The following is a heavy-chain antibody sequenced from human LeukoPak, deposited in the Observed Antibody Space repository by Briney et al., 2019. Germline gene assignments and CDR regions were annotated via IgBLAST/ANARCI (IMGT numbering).Heavy chain of an antibody. CDR2: TKPDGHKK. D-gene: IGHD5-12*01. J-gene: IGHJ4*02. Sequence: GGSLRLSCAASGFSFNTYWMSWVRQAPGKGLEWVANTKPDGHKKHYVDSVRGRFTISRDNAKSLLYLQMSNLRAEDTAIYYCATGGYNGSRDSWRQGTLVAVSS. CDR1: GFSFNTYW. CDR3: ATGGYNGSRDS. V-gene: IGHV3-7*03.